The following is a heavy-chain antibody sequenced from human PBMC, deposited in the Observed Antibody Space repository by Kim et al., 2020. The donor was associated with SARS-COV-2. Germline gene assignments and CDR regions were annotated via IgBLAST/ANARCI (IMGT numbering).Heavy chain of an antibody. V-gene: IGHV3-30-3*01. J-gene: IGHJ6*02. Sequence: GGSLRLSCAASGFTFSSYAMHWVRQAPGKGLEWVAFMSYDGSNEYYGDSVKGRFTISRDNSKYRLYLQMNSLRVEDTALYYCSRAAAANPAYYYYGMDIWGQGTTVTVSS. D-gene: IGHD6-25*01. CDR1: GFTFSSYA. CDR2: MSYDGSNE. CDR3: SRAAAANPAYYYYGMDI.